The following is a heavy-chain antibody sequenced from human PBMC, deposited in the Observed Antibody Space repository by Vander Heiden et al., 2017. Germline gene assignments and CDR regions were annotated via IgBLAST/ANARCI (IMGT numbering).Heavy chain of an antibody. V-gene: IGHV3-33*01. Sequence: QVPLVESGGGVVPPGRSQRLSCAASGFTFSSVCMHWVRQAPGKGLEWLAIIWFDGSNIYYADSVKGRFTISRDNSKNTLYLQINSLRAEDTAVYYCARGGDGDYYYYYYGMDVWGQGTTVTVSS. J-gene: IGHJ6*02. D-gene: IGHD4-17*01. CDR1: GFTFSSVC. CDR3: ARGGDGDYYYYYYGMDV. CDR2: IWFDGSNI.